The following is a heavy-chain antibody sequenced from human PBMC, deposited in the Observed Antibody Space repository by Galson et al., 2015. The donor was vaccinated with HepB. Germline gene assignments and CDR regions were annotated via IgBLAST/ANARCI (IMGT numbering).Heavy chain of an antibody. CDR3: AKVFPEKTDGWYRQALYYFDT. D-gene: IGHD6-19*01. V-gene: IGHV3-23*01. J-gene: IGHJ4*02. Sequence: SLRLSCAASGFTFSYYGMSWVRQAPGKGLEWISAITPSGDNTYSADSMKGRFTISRDNSRNTLFLQMNSLRAGDTAIYFCAKVFPEKTDGWYRQALYYFDTWGQRTRVTVAS. CDR2: ITPSGDNT. CDR1: GFTFSYYG.